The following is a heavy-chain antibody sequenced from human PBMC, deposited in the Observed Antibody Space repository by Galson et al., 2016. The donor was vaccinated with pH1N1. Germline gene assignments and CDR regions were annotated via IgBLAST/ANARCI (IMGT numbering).Heavy chain of an antibody. CDR1: GFTFDDYA. CDR2: ISWNSGSI. J-gene: IGHJ4*02. Sequence: SLRLSCAASGFTFDDYAMHWVRQAPGKGLEWVSGISWNSGSIGYADSVKGRFTISRDSSKNTLSLQMNSLRAEDTAVYYCAKEMTVKTSENFDYWGQGTLVTVSS. CDR3: AKEMTVKTSENFDY. D-gene: IGHD3-22*01. V-gene: IGHV3-9*01.